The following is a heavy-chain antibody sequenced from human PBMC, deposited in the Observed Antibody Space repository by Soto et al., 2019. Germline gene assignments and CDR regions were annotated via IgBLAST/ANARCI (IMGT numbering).Heavy chain of an antibody. Sequence: PGGSLRLSCAASGFIFGNAWINWVRQAPGKGLEWVAVISYDGSNKYYADSVKGRFTISRDNSKNTLYLQMNSLRAEDTAVYYCAKDLRFYDSSVLALYYGMDVWGQGTTVTVSS. CDR2: ISYDGSNK. J-gene: IGHJ6*02. CDR3: AKDLRFYDSSVLALYYGMDV. V-gene: IGHV3-30*18. D-gene: IGHD3-22*01. CDR1: GFIFGNAW.